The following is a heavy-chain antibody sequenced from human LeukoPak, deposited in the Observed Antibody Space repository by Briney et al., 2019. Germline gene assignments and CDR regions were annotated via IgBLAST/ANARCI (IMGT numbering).Heavy chain of an antibody. CDR2: IYSGGST. V-gene: IGHV3-53*01. J-gene: IGHJ4*02. D-gene: IGHD1-14*01. CDR3: ARDPGGTD. CDR1: GFIFSTYA. Sequence: GGSLRLSCAASGFIFSTYAMHWVRQAPGKGLEWVSVIYSGGSTYYADSVKGRFTISRDNSKNTLYLQMNSLRAEDTAVYYCARDPGGTDWGQGTLVTVSS.